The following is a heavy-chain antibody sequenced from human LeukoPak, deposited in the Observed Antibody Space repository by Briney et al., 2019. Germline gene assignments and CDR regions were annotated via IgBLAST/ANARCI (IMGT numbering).Heavy chain of an antibody. V-gene: IGHV3-33*01. Sequence: GGSLRLSCAASGFTFSSYGMHWVRQAPSKGLEWVAVIWYDGSNKYYADSVKGRFTISRDNSKNTLYLQMNSLRAEDTAVYYCARDLRDSSSWYPGYWGQGTLVTVSS. J-gene: IGHJ4*02. CDR3: ARDLRDSSSWYPGY. CDR1: GFTFSSYG. CDR2: IWYDGSNK. D-gene: IGHD6-13*01.